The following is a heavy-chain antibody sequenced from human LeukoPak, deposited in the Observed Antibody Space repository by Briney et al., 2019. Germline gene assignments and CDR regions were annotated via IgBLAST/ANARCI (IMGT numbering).Heavy chain of an antibody. V-gene: IGHV5-51*01. CDR2: IYPGDSDT. Sequence: GESLKISCKGSGYSFTSYWIGWVRQMPGKGLEWMGIIYPGDSDTRYSPSFQGQVTISADKSISTAYLQWSSLKASDTAMYYCARQSSSGYYYWGAFDIWGQGTMATVSS. D-gene: IGHD3-22*01. J-gene: IGHJ3*02. CDR3: ARQSSSGYYYWGAFDI. CDR1: GYSFTSYW.